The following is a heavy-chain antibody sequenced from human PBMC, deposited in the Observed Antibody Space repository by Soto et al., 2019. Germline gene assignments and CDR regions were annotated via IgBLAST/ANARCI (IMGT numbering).Heavy chain of an antibody. Sequence: GGSLRLSCAASGFTFSSYGMHWVRQAPGKGLEWVAVIWYDGSNKYYADSVKGRFTISRDNSKNTLYLQMNSLRAEDTAVYYCARDSEYSNKQWLDPLGYWGQGTLVTVSS. J-gene: IGHJ4*02. CDR2: IWYDGSNK. V-gene: IGHV3-33*01. CDR3: ARDSEYSNKQWLDPLGY. D-gene: IGHD6-19*01. CDR1: GFTFSSYG.